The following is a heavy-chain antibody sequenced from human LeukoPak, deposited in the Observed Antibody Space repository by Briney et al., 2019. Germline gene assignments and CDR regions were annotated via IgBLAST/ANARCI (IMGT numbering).Heavy chain of an antibody. CDR1: GGSFSGYY. J-gene: IGHJ4*02. Sequence: PSETLSLTCAVYGGSFSGYYWSWIRQPPGKGLEWIGEINHSGSTNYNPSLKSRVTISVDTSKNQFSLKLSSVTVADTAVYYCARFRPVRGVITHFDYWGQGTLVTVSS. V-gene: IGHV4-34*01. D-gene: IGHD3-10*01. CDR2: INHSGST. CDR3: ARFRPVRGVITHFDY.